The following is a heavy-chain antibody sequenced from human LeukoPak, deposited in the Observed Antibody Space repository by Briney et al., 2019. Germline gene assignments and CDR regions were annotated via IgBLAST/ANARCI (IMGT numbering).Heavy chain of an antibody. CDR1: GFTFSSYW. Sequence: GGSLRLSCAASGFTFSSYWMSWVPQAPGKGLEWVANIKQDGSEKSYVDSVKGRFTISRDKAMKSLYLQMNSLRAEDTAVYYCARARQRDYWGQGTLVTVSS. J-gene: IGHJ4*02. CDR3: ARARQRDY. V-gene: IGHV3-7*01. D-gene: IGHD6-25*01. CDR2: IKQDGSEK.